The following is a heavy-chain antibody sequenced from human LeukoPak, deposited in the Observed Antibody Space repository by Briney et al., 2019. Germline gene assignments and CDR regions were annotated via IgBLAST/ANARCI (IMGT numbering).Heavy chain of an antibody. CDR1: GYSFTSYW. CDR2: IYSGDSDT. Sequence: GESLKISCKGSGYSFTSYWIGWVRQMPGKGLEWMGIIYSGDSDTRYSPSFQGQVTISADKSISTAYLQWSSLKASDTAMYYCARHPIYDSSGYYFFDYWGQGTLVTVSS. V-gene: IGHV5-51*01. D-gene: IGHD3-22*01. CDR3: ARHPIYDSSGYYFFDY. J-gene: IGHJ4*02.